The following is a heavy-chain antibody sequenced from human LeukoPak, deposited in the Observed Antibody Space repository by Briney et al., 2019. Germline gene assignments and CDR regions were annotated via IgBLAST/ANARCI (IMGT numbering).Heavy chain of an antibody. CDR1: GDSISSGNYY. Sequence: PSQTLSLTCSVSGDSISSGNYYWTWIRQPAGKGLEWIGRIYSTGSTNYNPSLKSRVTISVDTPKNQFSLRLSSVTAADTAVYYCARVTTGGYYNCWGQGTLVTVS. D-gene: IGHD3-22*01. CDR3: ARVTTGGYYNC. CDR2: IYSTGST. J-gene: IGHJ4*02. V-gene: IGHV4-61*02.